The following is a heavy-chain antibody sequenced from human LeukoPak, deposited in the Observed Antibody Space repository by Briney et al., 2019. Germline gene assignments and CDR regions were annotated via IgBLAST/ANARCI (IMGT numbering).Heavy chain of an antibody. D-gene: IGHD3-9*01. Sequence: GGSLRLSCAASGFTFDDYAMHWVRQAPGKGLEWVSGISWNSGSIGYADSVKGRFTISRDNAKNSLYLQMNSLRVEDTAVYYCARVFSAVTGSPFDYWGQGTLVTVSS. CDR1: GFTFDDYA. CDR3: ARVFSAVTGSPFDY. CDR2: ISWNSGSI. V-gene: IGHV3-9*01. J-gene: IGHJ4*02.